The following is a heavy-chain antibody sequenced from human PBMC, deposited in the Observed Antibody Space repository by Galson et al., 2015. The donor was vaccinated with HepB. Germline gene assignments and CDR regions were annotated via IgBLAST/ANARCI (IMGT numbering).Heavy chain of an antibody. D-gene: IGHD2-2*01. CDR2: ISHDGNSK. Sequence: SLRLSCAASGFTFSTYEMHWVRQAPGKGLEWVAVISHDGNSKYYADSVTGRFTISRDNPKNTLFVQMNSLRTEDTAVYYCARHKDCSSTGCFNAFDIWGQGTMVTVSS. CDR1: GFTFSTYE. J-gene: IGHJ3*02. CDR3: ARHKDCSSTGCFNAFDI. V-gene: IGHV3-30-3*01.